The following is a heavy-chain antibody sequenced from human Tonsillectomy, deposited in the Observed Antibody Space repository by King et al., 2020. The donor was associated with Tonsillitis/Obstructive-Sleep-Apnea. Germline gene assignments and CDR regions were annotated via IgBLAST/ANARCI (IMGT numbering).Heavy chain of an antibody. Sequence: VQLVESGGGLVQPGGSLRLSCVASGFTFSTYAMTWVRQAPGKGPEWVSGISWNNGGTYYADSVKGRFTISRDNSKNTLYLQMNSLRADDTALYYCAKDFASVTGDPGSWGQGTLVTVSS. CDR2: ISWNNGGT. J-gene: IGHJ5*02. CDR1: GFTFSTYA. D-gene: IGHD6-19*01. V-gene: IGHV3-23*04. CDR3: AKDFASVTGDPGS.